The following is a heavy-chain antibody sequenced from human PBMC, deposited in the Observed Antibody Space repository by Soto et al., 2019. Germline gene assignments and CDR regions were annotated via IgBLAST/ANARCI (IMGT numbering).Heavy chain of an antibody. D-gene: IGHD3-10*01. J-gene: IGHJ4*02. CDR1: GFTFSNAW. V-gene: IGHV3-15*01. CDR3: TTDLKLWFGELSDDY. Sequence: GGSLRLSCAASGFTFSNAWMSWVRQAPGKGLEWVGRIKSKTDGGTTDYAAPVKGRFTISRDDSKNTLYLQMNSLKTEDTAVYYCTTDLKLWFGELSDDYWGQGTLVTVSS. CDR2: IKSKTDGGTT.